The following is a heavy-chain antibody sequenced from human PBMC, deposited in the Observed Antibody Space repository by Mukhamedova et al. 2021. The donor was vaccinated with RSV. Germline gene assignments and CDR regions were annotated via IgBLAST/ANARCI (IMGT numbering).Heavy chain of an antibody. J-gene: IGHJ3*02. D-gene: IGHD3-22*01. CDR2: ISGSGGST. CDR3: AKDPVVVITTSTIDDAFDI. Sequence: GLEWVSAISGSGGSTYYADSVKGRFTISRDNSKNTLYLQMNSLRAADTAVYYCAKDPVVVITTSTIDDAFDIWGQGTMVTVSS. V-gene: IGHV3-23*01.